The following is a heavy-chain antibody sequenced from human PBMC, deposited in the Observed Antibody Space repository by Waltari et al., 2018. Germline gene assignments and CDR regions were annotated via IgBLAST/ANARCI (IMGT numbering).Heavy chain of an antibody. CDR3: AKDLDYGSGSSFDY. Sequence: EVQLVESGGGLVQPGRSLRLSCAASGFTFDDYAMHWVRQAPGKGLEWVSGISWNSGSIGYADAVKGRFTISRDNAKNSLYLQMNSLRAEDTALYYCAKDLDYGSGSSFDYWGQGTLVTVSS. CDR1: GFTFDDYA. D-gene: IGHD3-10*01. V-gene: IGHV3-9*01. J-gene: IGHJ4*02. CDR2: ISWNSGSI.